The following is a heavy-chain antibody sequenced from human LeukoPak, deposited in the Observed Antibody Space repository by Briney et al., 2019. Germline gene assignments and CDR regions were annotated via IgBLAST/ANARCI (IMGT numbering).Heavy chain of an antibody. J-gene: IGHJ6*02. CDR1: GGSISSGGYY. Sequence: PSETLSLTCTVSGGSISSGGYYWSWLRQHPGKGLEWIGYIYYSGSTYYNPSLKSRVTISVDTSKNQFSLKLSSVTAADTAVYYCARQPPRYYYYGMDVWGQGTTVTVSS. CDR2: IYYSGST. CDR3: ARQPPRYYYYGMDV. V-gene: IGHV4-31*03. D-gene: IGHD1-14*01.